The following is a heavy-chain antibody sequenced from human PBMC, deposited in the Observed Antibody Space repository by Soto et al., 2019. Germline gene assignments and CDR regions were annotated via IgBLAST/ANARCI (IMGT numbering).Heavy chain of an antibody. CDR3: AKRTSGTTWGESDY. D-gene: IGHD4-17*01. J-gene: IGHJ4*02. CDR2: ISGYSGNA. V-gene: IGHV1-18*04. Sequence: ASVKVSCKTSGYIFSDYGINWMRQAPGQGLEWMGWISGYSGNANLAQKFQGRVTMTTDKSTRTAYMELRRLRSDDTAVYYCAKRTSGTTWGESDYWGQGTLVTVSS. CDR1: GYIFSDYG.